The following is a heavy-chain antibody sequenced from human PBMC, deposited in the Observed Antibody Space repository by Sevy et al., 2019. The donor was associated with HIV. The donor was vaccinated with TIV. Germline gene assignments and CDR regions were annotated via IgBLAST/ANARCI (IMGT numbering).Heavy chain of an antibody. CDR1: GFTFTTYA. CDR2: IWYDGSHK. Sequence: GGSLRLSCAASGFTFTTYAMHWVRQAPGKGLEWVVVIWYDGSHKYYADSMKGRFTISRDTSKNTVYLQMNSLRAEDTAVYYCARDLGSAARTLRYWGQGTLVTVSS. CDR3: ARDLGSAARTLRY. V-gene: IGHV3-33*01. J-gene: IGHJ4*02. D-gene: IGHD2-2*01.